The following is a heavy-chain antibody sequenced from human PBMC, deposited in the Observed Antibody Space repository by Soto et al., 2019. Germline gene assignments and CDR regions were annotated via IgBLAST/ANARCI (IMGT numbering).Heavy chain of an antibody. D-gene: IGHD3-10*01. J-gene: IGHJ4*02. V-gene: IGHV1-69*01. CDR1: GGTFSSYA. CDR3: ALEFGESSPYYFDY. Sequence: QVQLVQSGAEVKKPGSSVKVSCKASGGTFSSYAISWVRQAPGQGLEWMGGIIPIFGTANYAQQFQGRVTITADESTSTAYMELSSLRSEDTAVYYCALEFGESSPYYFDYWGQGTLVTVSS. CDR2: IIPIFGTA.